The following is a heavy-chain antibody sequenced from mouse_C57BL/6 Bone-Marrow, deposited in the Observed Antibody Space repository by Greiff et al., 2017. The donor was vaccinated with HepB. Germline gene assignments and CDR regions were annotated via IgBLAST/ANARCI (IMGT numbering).Heavy chain of an antibody. V-gene: IGHV1-7*01. CDR1: GYTFTSYW. Sequence: HVQLKQSGAELAKPGASVKLSCKASGYTFTSYWMHWVKQRPGQGLEWIGYINPSSGYTKYNQKFKDKATLTADKSSSTAYMQLSSLTYEDSAVYYCASTTERDYYAMDYWGQGTSVTVSS. D-gene: IGHD1-1*01. CDR2: INPSSGYT. CDR3: ASTTERDYYAMDY. J-gene: IGHJ4*01.